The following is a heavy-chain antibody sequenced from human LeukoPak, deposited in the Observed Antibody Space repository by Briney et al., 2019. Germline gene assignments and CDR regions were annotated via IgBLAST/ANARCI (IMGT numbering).Heavy chain of an antibody. CDR2: MNPNSGNT. CDR3: ASYQLLSDDAFDI. CDR1: GYTFTSYD. Sequence: ASVKVSCKASGYTFTSYDINWVRQATGQGLEWMGWMNPNSGNTGCAQKFQGRVTMTRNTSISTAYMELSSLRSEDTAVYYCASYQLLSDDAFDIWGQGTMVTVSS. V-gene: IGHV1-8*01. J-gene: IGHJ3*02. D-gene: IGHD2-2*01.